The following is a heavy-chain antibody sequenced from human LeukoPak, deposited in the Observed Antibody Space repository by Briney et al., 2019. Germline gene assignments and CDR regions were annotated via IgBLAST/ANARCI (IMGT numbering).Heavy chain of an antibody. CDR3: ARIGDYVSLDY. V-gene: IGHV3-21*05. Sequence: GGSLRLSCAASGFTFSSYEMNWVRQAPGKGLEWVSYISSSSGYIYYADSVKGRFTISRDNAKNSLYLQMNSLRAEDTAVYYCARIGDYVSLDYWGQGTLVTVSS. D-gene: IGHD4-17*01. CDR1: GFTFSSYE. CDR2: ISSSSGYI. J-gene: IGHJ4*02.